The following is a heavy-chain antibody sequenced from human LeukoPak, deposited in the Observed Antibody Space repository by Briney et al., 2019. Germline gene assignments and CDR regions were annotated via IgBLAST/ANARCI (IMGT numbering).Heavy chain of an antibody. CDR3: ARLQYSDILTGASWFDP. CDR1: GGSISSGDYY. Sequence: SETLSLTCTVSGGSISSGDYYWSWIRQPPGKGLEWIGYIYYSGSTYYNPSLKSRLTISVDTSKSQFSLRLRSVTAADTAVYYCARLQYSDILTGASWFDPWGQGILVTVPS. V-gene: IGHV4-30-4*01. J-gene: IGHJ5*02. D-gene: IGHD3-9*01. CDR2: IYYSGST.